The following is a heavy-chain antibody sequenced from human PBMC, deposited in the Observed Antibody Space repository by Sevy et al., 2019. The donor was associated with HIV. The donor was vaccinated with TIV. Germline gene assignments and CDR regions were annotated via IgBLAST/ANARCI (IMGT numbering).Heavy chain of an antibody. CDR3: ARHPYYYNSNCFDY. D-gene: IGHD3-22*01. V-gene: IGHV5-51*01. CDR2: IYPRDSDT. J-gene: IGHJ4*02. CDR1: GYSFTSYW. Sequence: GESLKISCKGSGYSFTSYWIGWVRQMPGKGLEWMGVIYPRDSDTRYSPYFQGQVTISADKSISTAYLQWSSLKASDTAIYYCARHPYYYNSNCFDYWGQGTLVTVSS.